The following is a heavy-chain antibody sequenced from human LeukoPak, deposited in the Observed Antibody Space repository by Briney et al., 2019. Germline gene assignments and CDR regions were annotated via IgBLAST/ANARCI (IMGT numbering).Heavy chain of an antibody. CDR2: IDDSGNT. V-gene: IGHV4-59*01. D-gene: IGHD3-10*01. J-gene: IGHJ3*02. CDR1: GGSINIYY. CDR3: ARSDYHNSGSHTVFDAFDI. Sequence: SETLSLTCTVSGGSINIYYWSWIRRPPGKGLEWIGYIDDSGNTDYNPSLKSQVTISVDKSKNQFSLKLSFVTAADTAMYYCARSDYHNSGSHTVFDAFDIWGQGTRVTVSS.